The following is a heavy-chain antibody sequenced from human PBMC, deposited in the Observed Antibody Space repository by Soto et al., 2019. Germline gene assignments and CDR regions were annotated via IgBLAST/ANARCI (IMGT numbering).Heavy chain of an antibody. D-gene: IGHD1-1*01. Sequence: PGESLKISCKASGYNFTAFWIHWVRQMPGRGLEWLGKIDPSDSYTNYGPSFEGHVTISTDNSISTAYLQWSSLRASDTALYFCARVYKNCFDSWAQGTMVTVSS. CDR1: GYNFTAFW. CDR3: ARVYKNCFDS. J-gene: IGHJ5*01. V-gene: IGHV5-10-1*01. CDR2: IDPSDSYT.